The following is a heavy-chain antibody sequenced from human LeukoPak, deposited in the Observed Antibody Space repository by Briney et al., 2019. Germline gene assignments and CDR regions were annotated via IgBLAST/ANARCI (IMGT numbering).Heavy chain of an antibody. V-gene: IGHV1-69*13. D-gene: IGHD2-2*01. Sequence: ASVKVSRNASGGTFSSYVISWVRQAPGQGLEWMGGIIPIFGTANYAQKFQGRVTITADESTSTAYMELSSLRSEDTAVYYCARFRLGYCSSTSCPMDYWGQGTLVTVSS. CDR3: ARFRLGYCSSTSCPMDY. CDR1: GGTFSSYV. CDR2: IIPIFGTA. J-gene: IGHJ4*02.